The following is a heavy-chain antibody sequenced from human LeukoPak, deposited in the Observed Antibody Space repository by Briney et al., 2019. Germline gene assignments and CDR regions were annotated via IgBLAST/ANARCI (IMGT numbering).Heavy chain of an antibody. V-gene: IGHV1-18*01. CDR2: ISAYNGNT. Sequence: ASVKVSCKASGYTFTSYGISWVRQAPGQGLEWMGWISAYNGNTNYAQKLQGRVTMTTDTSTSTAYMELRSLRSDDTAVYYCARAEGSYCSGGSCYRFDYWGQGTLVTVSS. D-gene: IGHD2-15*01. CDR3: ARAEGSYCSGGSCYRFDY. J-gene: IGHJ4*02. CDR1: GYTFTSYG.